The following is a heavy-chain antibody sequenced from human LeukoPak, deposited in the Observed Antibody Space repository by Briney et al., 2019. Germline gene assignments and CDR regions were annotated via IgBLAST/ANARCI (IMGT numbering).Heavy chain of an antibody. CDR3: ARQAPDRSDDAFDI. CDR1: GGSISSSSYY. CDR2: IYYSGST. D-gene: IGHD6-25*01. Sequence: SETLSLTCTVSGGSISSSSYYWGWIRQPPGKGLEWIGSIYYSGSTNYNPSLKSRVTISVDTSKNQFSLKLSSVTAADTAVYYCARQAPDRSDDAFDIWGQGTMVTVSS. V-gene: IGHV4-39*01. J-gene: IGHJ3*02.